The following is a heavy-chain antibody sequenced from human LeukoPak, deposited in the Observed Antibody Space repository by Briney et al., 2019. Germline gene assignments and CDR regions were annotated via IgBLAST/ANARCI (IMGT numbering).Heavy chain of an antibody. CDR3: AREHDYYGSGSPAFDY. D-gene: IGHD3-10*01. CDR2: ISSSGSTI. V-gene: IGHV3-48*04. CDR1: GFTFSSYA. Sequence: AGGSLRLSCAASGFTFSSYAMSWVRQAPGKGLEWVSYISSSGSTIYYADSVKGRFTISRDNAKNSLYLQMNSLRAEDTAVYYCAREHDYYGSGSPAFDYWGQGTLVTVSS. J-gene: IGHJ4*02.